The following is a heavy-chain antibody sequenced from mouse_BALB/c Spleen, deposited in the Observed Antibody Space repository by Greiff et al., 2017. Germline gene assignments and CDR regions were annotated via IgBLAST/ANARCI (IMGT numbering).Heavy chain of an antibody. V-gene: IGHV1S137*01. J-gene: IGHJ4*01. CDR3: ATANWNYAMDY. CDR1: GYTFTDYA. D-gene: IGHD3-3*01. Sequence: VQLQQSGAELVRPGVSVKISCKGSGYTFTDYAMHWVKQSHAKSLEWIGVISTYYGDASYNQKFKGKATMTVDKSSSTAYMELARLTSEDSAIYYCATANWNYAMDYWGQGTSVTVAS. CDR2: ISTYYGDA.